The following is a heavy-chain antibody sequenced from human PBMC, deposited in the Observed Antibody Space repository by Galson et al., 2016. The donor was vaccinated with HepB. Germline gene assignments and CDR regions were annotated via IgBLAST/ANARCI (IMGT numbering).Heavy chain of an antibody. V-gene: IGHV1-8*01. J-gene: IGHJ4*02. Sequence: SVKVSCKASGYHFTRYDITWLRQATGQGLEYMGWVNPKSGDTGYAQKFQDRVSMTRNISIGTAYMELRNLISEDTAVYYCATTGDYGRFDSWGQGTLVTVSS. CDR3: ATTGDYGRFDS. D-gene: IGHD4-17*01. CDR1: GYHFTRYD. CDR2: VNPKSGDT.